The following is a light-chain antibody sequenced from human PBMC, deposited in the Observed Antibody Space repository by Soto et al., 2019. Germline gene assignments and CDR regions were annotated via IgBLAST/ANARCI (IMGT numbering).Light chain of an antibody. CDR3: AAWDDSLSAVV. CDR2: RNN. CDR1: SSNIGSNY. V-gene: IGLV1-47*01. J-gene: IGLJ2*01. Sequence: QSVLTQPPSASGTPGQRVTISCSGSSSNIGSNYLYWYQQLPGTAPKLLIYRNNERPSGVPDRFSGSKSGTSASLAISGLRSEDEAAYYCAAWDDSLSAVVFGGGTKLTVL.